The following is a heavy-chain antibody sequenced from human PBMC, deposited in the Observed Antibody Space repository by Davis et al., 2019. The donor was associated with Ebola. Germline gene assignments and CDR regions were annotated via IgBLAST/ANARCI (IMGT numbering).Heavy chain of an antibody. V-gene: IGHV1-46*01. D-gene: IGHD4-17*01. J-gene: IGHJ3*02. CDR2: INPSGGST. Sequence: AASVKVSCKASGYTFTIYGISWVRQAPGQGLEWMGIINPSGGSTSYAQKFQGRVTMTRDTSTSTVYMELSSLRSEDTAVYYCARGFYPFTVTGAFDIWGQGTMVTVSS. CDR1: GYTFTIYG. CDR3: ARGFYPFTVTGAFDI.